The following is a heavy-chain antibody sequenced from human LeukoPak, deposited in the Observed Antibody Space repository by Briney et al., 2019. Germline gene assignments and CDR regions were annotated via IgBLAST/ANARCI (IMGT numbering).Heavy chain of an antibody. Sequence: GGSLRLSCAASGFTFSSYWMTWVRQAPGKGLEWVANIKQDGSEKRYVDSVKGRFTISRDNAKNSLYLQMNGLRAEDTAVYYCARHPDHWFDPWGQGTLVTVSS. J-gene: IGHJ5*02. CDR3: ARHPDHWFDP. CDR2: IKQDGSEK. CDR1: GFTFSSYW. V-gene: IGHV3-7*01.